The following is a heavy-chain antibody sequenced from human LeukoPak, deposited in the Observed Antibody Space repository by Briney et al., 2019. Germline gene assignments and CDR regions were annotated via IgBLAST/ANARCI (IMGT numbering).Heavy chain of an antibody. Sequence: GASVKVSCKASGYTFTGYYMHWVRQAPGQGLEWMGRINPNSGGTNYAQRFQGRVTMTRDTSISTAYMELSRLRSDDTAVYYCARTTELRGDAFDIWGQGTMVTVSS. J-gene: IGHJ3*02. V-gene: IGHV1-2*06. D-gene: IGHD1-26*01. CDR3: ARTTELRGDAFDI. CDR2: INPNSGGT. CDR1: GYTFTGYY.